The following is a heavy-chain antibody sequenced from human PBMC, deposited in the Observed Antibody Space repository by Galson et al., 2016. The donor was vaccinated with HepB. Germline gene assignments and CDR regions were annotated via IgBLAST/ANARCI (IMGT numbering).Heavy chain of an antibody. CDR3: ARVARGGNSPLDP. Sequence: SETLSLTCIVSGGSISSSHYYWGWIRQPPGRGLEWIGNIHYSGSTYYNPSLKSRVIISVDTSKNHSTLKVTSVTAADTAVYYCARVARGGNSPLDPWGQGTLVSVSP. CDR2: IHYSGST. CDR1: GGSISSSHYY. J-gene: IGHJ5*02. V-gene: IGHV4-39*06. D-gene: IGHD4-23*01.